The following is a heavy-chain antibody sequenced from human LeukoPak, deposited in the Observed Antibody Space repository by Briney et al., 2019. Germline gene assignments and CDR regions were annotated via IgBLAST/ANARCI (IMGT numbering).Heavy chain of an antibody. J-gene: IGHJ4*02. V-gene: IGHV3-23*01. CDR3: AKAAAAPGFDF. D-gene: IGHD6-13*01. CDR1: GGSISGYY. CDR2: VSGSGDRM. Sequence: ETLSLTCTVSGGSISGYYWSWIRQPPGKGLEWVATVSGSGDRMYHADSVKGRFTISRDNSKNTVYLQMNSLRAEDTALYYCAKAAAAPGFDFWGQGTLVTVSS.